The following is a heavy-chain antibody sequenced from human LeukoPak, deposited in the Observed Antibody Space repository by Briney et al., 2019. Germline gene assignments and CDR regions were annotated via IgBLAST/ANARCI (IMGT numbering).Heavy chain of an antibody. CDR3: ARQLYDYGDLYFDY. D-gene: IGHD4-17*01. V-gene: IGHV4-39*01. Sequence: PSETLSLTCTVSGGSISSRSYYWGWIRQPPGKGLEWIGSIYYSGSTYYNPSLKSRVTISVDTSKNQFSLKLSSVTAADTAVYYCARQLYDYGDLYFDYWGQGTLVTVSS. CDR1: GGSISSRSYY. CDR2: IYYSGST. J-gene: IGHJ4*02.